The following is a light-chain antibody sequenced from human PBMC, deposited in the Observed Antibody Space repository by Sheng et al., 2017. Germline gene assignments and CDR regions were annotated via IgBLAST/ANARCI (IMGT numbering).Light chain of an antibody. V-gene: IGKV1-5*03. CDR2: QAS. CDR1: QSISTW. J-gene: IGKJ2*01. CDR3: QQYNRYSS. Sequence: DIQMTQSPSTLSASVGDRVTITCRASQSISTWLAWYQQKPGKAPKLLIYQASNLESGVPSRFSGSGSGAEFTLTITSLQPDDFATYHCQQYNRYSSFGQGTNLEIK.